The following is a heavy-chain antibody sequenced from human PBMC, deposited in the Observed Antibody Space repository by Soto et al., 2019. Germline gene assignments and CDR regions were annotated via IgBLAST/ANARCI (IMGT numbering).Heavy chain of an antibody. Sequence: QVQLVESGGGVVQPGRSLRLSCAASGFTFSSYGMHWVRQAPGKGLEWVTVISYDGSNKYYADSVKGRFTISRDNSKNTLDLQMNSLRAEDTAVYYCAKGPGTSNSPYYFDYWGQGTLVTVSS. J-gene: IGHJ4*02. CDR2: ISYDGSNK. CDR3: AKGPGTSNSPYYFDY. D-gene: IGHD2-2*01. V-gene: IGHV3-30*18. CDR1: GFTFSSYG.